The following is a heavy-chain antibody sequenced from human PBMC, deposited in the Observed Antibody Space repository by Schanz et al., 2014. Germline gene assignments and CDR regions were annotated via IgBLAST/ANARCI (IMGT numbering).Heavy chain of an antibody. V-gene: IGHV3-23*04. D-gene: IGHD3-3*01. Sequence: EVQLVESGGGLVQPGRSLRLSCAASGFTFDDYAMHWVRQAPGKGLEWVSSMSGSGDRTYSADSVKGRFTISRDNSKNIVFLQMNSLRVEDTAVYYCAKDPYDYWSGYSYFDYWGQGTLVTVSS. CDR1: GFTFDDYA. J-gene: IGHJ4*02. CDR3: AKDPYDYWSGYSYFDY. CDR2: MSGSGDRT.